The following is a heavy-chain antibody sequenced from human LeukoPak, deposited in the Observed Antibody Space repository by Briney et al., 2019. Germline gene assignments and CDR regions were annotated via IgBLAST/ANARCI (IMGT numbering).Heavy chain of an antibody. CDR2: IYTSGST. CDR1: GGSISSGSYY. J-gene: IGHJ6*03. Sequence: SSGTLSLTCTVTGGSISSGSYYWSWIPQPAGKGLEWIGRIYTSGSTNYNPSLKSRVTISVDTSKNQFSLKLSSVTAADTAVYYCARGGTRVYYYYMDVWGKGTTVTISS. V-gene: IGHV4-61*02. D-gene: IGHD2-8*01. CDR3: ARGGTRVYYYYMDV.